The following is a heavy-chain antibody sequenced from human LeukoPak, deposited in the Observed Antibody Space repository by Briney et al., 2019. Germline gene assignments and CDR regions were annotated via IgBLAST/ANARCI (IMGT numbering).Heavy chain of an antibody. D-gene: IGHD6-6*01. Sequence: GGSLRLSCAASGFTFSSYGMHRVRQAPGKGLEWVAVIWYDGSNKYYADSVKGRFTISRDNSKNTLYLQMNSLRAEDTAVYYCTSSITHGTPRFFDFWGQGTLVIVSS. CDR3: TSSITHGTPRFFDF. CDR2: IWYDGSNK. CDR1: GFTFSSYG. V-gene: IGHV3-33*01. J-gene: IGHJ4*02.